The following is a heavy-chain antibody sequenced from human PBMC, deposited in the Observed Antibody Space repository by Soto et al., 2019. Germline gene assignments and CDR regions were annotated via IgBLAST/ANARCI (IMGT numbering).Heavy chain of an antibody. D-gene: IGHD2-8*01. J-gene: IGHJ5*02. CDR3: ATSMRHTLNP. CDR2: INQDGSDQ. Sequence: EVQVVESGGDLVQPGGSLRLSCAASGFTFNSHWMTWVRQVPGKGLEWVANINQDGSDQYYVDSVKGRFTISRDNAKNSLCLHMNSLRVEDTAVYYCATSMRHTLNPWGQGTLVTVSS. CDR1: GFTFNSHW. V-gene: IGHV3-7*01.